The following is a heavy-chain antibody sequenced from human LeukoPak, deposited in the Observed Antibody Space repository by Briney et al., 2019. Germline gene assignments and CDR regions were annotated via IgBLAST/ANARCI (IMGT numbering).Heavy chain of an antibody. Sequence: GGSLRLSCAASGFTFSSYWMNWARQAPGKGLEWVASINHNGNVNYYVDSVKGRFTISRDNAKNSLYLQMSNLRAEDTAVYYCAREGITIFGVVISYYGMDVWGQGTTVTVSS. CDR3: AREGITIFGVVISYYGMDV. CDR2: INHNGNVN. CDR1: GFTFSSYW. V-gene: IGHV3-7*03. D-gene: IGHD3-3*01. J-gene: IGHJ6*02.